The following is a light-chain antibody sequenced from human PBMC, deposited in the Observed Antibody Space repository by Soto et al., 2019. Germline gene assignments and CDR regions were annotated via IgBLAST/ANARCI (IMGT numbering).Light chain of an antibody. CDR3: QQYGSSPQT. V-gene: IGKV3-20*01. CDR2: GAS. Sequence: EIVLTQSPGTLSLSPGERATLSCRASQSVSSSYLAWYQQKPGQAPRLLIYGASSRATGIPDRFSGSGSGTDFTLTISRLEPEYFAVYYCQQYGSSPQTFGQGTNVDIK. J-gene: IGKJ1*01. CDR1: QSVSSSY.